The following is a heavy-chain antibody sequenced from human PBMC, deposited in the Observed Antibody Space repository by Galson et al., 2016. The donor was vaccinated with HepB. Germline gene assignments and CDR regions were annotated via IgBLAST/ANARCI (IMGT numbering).Heavy chain of an antibody. D-gene: IGHD2-2*01. V-gene: IGHV3-15*01. CDR1: GFAFKSAW. CDR2: IKSKSDDWTT. J-gene: IGHJ3*02. Sequence: SLRLSCAASGFAFKSAWMTWVRQAPGKGLEWVGRIKSKSDDWTTDYAASLEGRFSISRDDSKNAVFLQMNSLKTEDTGVYYCTTPNCRSEANCFVFDAFHMWGQGTVVTVSS. CDR3: TTPNCRSEANCFVFDAFHM.